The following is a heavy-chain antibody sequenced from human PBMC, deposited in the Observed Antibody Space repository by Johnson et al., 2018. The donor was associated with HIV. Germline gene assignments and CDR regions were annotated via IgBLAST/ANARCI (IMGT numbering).Heavy chain of an antibody. Sequence: EVQLVESGGGVVQPGRSLRLSCAASGFTFDTYGMHWVRQAPAKGLEWVSVISTSGDTVLYTDSVKARVPSSRDNSKNTRYLQINSLRAEDTAVYYCARGGARSSGYYSAFDIWGQGTMVTVSS. CDR3: ARGGARSSGYYSAFDI. J-gene: IGHJ3*02. CDR2: ISTSGDTV. D-gene: IGHD3-22*01. CDR1: GFTFDTYG. V-gene: IGHV3-62*03.